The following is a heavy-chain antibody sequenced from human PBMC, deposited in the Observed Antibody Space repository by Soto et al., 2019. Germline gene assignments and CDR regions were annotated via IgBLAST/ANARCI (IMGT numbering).Heavy chain of an antibody. V-gene: IGHV4-61*01. J-gene: IGHJ2*01. CDR3: ARTGAHWYFDL. CDR1: GGSVSSGSYY. CDR2: IYYSGST. Sequence: QVQLQESGPGLVKPSETLSLTCTVSGGSVSSGSYYWSWIRQPPGKGLEWIGYIYYSGSTNYNPSLKSRVTISVDTSKNQFSLKLSSVTAADTAVHYCARTGAHWYFDLWGRGTLVTVSS. D-gene: IGHD3-10*01.